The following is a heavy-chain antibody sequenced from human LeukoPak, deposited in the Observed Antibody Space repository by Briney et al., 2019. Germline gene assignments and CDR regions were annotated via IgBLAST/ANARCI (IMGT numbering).Heavy chain of an antibody. CDR1: GFTLSTCA. Sequence: GGSLRLSCAASGFTLSTCAMSWVRQAPGKGLEWVSTISGGGRSTDYADSVKGQFTISRDNSKNTLYLQMNSLRAEDTAVYYCARERYFDYWGQGTLVTVSS. V-gene: IGHV3-23*01. CDR2: ISGGGRST. J-gene: IGHJ4*02. CDR3: ARERYFDY.